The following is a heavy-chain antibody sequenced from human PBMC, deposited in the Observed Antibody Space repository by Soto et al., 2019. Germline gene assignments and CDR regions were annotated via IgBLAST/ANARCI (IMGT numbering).Heavy chain of an antibody. J-gene: IGHJ4*02. CDR3: AKDPLLSSSWYSIFGY. Sequence: EVQLLESGGGLVQPGGSLRLSCAASGFTFSSYAMSWVRQAPGKGLEWVSAISGSGGSTYYADSVKGRFTISRDNSKNTLDLQMNSRRAEDTVVYYCAKDPLLSSSWYSIFGYWGQGTLVTVSS. V-gene: IGHV3-23*01. CDR2: ISGSGGST. D-gene: IGHD6-13*01. CDR1: GFTFSSYA.